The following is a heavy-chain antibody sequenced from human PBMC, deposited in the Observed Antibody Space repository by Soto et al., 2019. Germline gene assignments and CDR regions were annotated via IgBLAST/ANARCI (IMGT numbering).Heavy chain of an antibody. CDR2: ISYDENTK. CDR3: ARDSDTTGHFSWSDS. J-gene: IGHJ4*02. V-gene: IGHV3-33*01. Sequence: GGSLRLSCAASGFSFSYHGMLWVRQAPGKGLEWVAVISYDENTKLYGQSVQGRFTISRDNSKNTVYLQMNSLRAEDTAVYYCARDSDTTGHFSWSDSWGQGTLVTVSS. CDR1: GFSFSYHG. D-gene: IGHD3-22*01.